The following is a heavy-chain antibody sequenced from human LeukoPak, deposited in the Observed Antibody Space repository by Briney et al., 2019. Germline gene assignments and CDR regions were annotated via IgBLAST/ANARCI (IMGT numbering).Heavy chain of an antibody. J-gene: IGHJ4*02. CDR2: IYYSRST. CDR1: GGSLSSYY. D-gene: IGHD1-26*01. CDR3: ARLGATTVGFDY. Sequence: SGTLSLTCTVSGGSLSSYYWSWIRQPPWKGLEWIGYIYYSRSTNYNPSLKSRVTISVDTSKNQFALKLSSVTAADTAGYYCARLGATTVGFDYWGQGTLVTVSS. V-gene: IGHV4-59*01.